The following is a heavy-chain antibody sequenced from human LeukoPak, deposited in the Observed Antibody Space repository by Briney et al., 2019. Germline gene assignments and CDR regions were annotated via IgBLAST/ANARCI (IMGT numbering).Heavy chain of an antibody. J-gene: IGHJ3*02. CDR3: ARCTGGDCGGAFDI. CDR2: MNPNTGNA. D-gene: IGHD2-21*02. CDR1: GNTFTNYD. V-gene: IGHV1-8*01. Sequence: ASVQVSCKTSGNTFTNYDINWLRQATGQGLEWMGWMNPNTGNADYAQKFQGRVTMTRNISISTAYMELSSLRLEDTAVYYCARCTGGDCGGAFDIWGQGTMVTVSS.